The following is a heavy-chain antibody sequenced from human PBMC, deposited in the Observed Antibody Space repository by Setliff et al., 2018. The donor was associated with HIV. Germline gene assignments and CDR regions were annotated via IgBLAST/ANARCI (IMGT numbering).Heavy chain of an antibody. Sequence: PSETLSLTCTVSGDSISSSSYYWGWIRQPPGKGLEWIGSIYYSGSTYYNPSLKSRVTISVDTSKNQFSLKLSSVTAADTAVYYCARETRSSFAMDDASDIWGQGTMVTVSS. CDR3: ARETRSSFAMDDASDI. V-gene: IGHV4-39*07. D-gene: IGHD2-2*01. CDR1: GDSISSSSYY. CDR2: IYYSGST. J-gene: IGHJ3*02.